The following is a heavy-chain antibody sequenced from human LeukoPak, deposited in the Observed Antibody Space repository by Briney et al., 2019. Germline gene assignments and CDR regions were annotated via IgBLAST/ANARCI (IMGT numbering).Heavy chain of an antibody. V-gene: IGHV1-18*01. D-gene: IGHD3-9*01. Sequence: GASVKVSCKASGYTLANHGITWARQAPGQGLEWMGWITPYNDKTNYAQRFQGRVTMTTETSTNTAYMELRSLRSEDTAVYYCARVDILTGYYYFDYWGERTLVTVSS. CDR3: ARVDILTGYYYFDY. CDR1: GYTLANHG. CDR2: ITPYNDKT. J-gene: IGHJ4*02.